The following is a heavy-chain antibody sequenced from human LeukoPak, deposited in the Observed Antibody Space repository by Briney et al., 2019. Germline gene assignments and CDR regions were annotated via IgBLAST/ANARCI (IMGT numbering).Heavy chain of an antibody. Sequence: PGGSLRLSCAASGLTFSSYATHWVRQAPGKGLEWVAVISYDGSNKYYADSVKGRFTISRDNSKNTLYLQMNSLRAEDTAVYYCAREARGSGYDWGVLNYWGQGTLITVSS. CDR1: GLTFSSYA. J-gene: IGHJ4*02. CDR2: ISYDGSNK. CDR3: AREARGSGYDWGVLNY. D-gene: IGHD5-12*01. V-gene: IGHV3-30*04.